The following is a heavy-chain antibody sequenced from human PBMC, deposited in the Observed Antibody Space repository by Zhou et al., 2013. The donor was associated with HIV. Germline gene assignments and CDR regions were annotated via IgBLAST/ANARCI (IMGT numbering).Heavy chain of an antibody. Sequence: EVQLVESGGGLVKPGGSLRLSCAASGFTFSSYNMNWVRQAPGKGLEWVSSISSYTSYIYYADSLKGRFTISRDNAKNSLYLQMNSLRAEDTAVYYCARDRGGGLVPKGMDVWGPRDHGHRLL. CDR3: ARDRGGGLVPKGMDV. CDR2: ISSYTSYI. D-gene: IGHD6-19*01. J-gene: IGHJ6*01. CDR1: GFTFSSYN. V-gene: IGHV3-21*03.